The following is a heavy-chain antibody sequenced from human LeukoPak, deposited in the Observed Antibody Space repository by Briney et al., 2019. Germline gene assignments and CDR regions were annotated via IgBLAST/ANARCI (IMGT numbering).Heavy chain of an antibody. CDR1: GGSISSSSYY. D-gene: IGHD4-17*01. J-gene: IGHJ6*03. V-gene: IGHV4-39*07. CDR3: ARDYAVTTHYYYYMDV. CDR2: IYYSGST. Sequence: SETLSLTCTVSGGSISSSSYYWGWIRQPPGKGLEWIGSIYYSGSTYYNPSLKSRVTISVDTSKNQFSLKLSSVTAADTAVYHCARDYAVTTHYYYYMDVWGKGTTVTVSS.